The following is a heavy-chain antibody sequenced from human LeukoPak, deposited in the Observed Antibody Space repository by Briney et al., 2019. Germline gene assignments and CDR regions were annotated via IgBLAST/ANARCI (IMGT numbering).Heavy chain of an antibody. CDR3: AAIAGPEH. J-gene: IGHJ4*02. V-gene: IGHV3-30*03. CDR2: ISYDGSNK. D-gene: IGHD6-13*01. Sequence: PGGSLRLSCAASGFTFSSYGMHWVRQAPGKGLEWVAVISYDGSNKYYADSVKGRFTISRDDSKNAVYLQMNNLETEDTAVYYCAAIAGPEHWGLGTLVTVSS. CDR1: GFTFSSYG.